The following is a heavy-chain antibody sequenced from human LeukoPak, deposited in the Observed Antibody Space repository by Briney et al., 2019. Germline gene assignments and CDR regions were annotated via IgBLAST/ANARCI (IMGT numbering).Heavy chain of an antibody. CDR1: GGSISSYY. Sequence: PSETLSLTFTVSGGSISSYYWSWIRQPPGKGLEWIGYIYYSGSTNYNPSLKSRVTISVDTSKNQFSLKLSSVTAADTAVYYCARGAVAGTATDYWGQGTLVTVSS. D-gene: IGHD6-19*01. CDR3: ARGAVAGTATDY. CDR2: IYYSGST. V-gene: IGHV4-59*08. J-gene: IGHJ4*02.